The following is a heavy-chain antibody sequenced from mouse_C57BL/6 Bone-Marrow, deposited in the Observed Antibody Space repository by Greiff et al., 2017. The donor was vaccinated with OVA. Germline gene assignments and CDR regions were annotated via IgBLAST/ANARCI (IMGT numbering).Heavy chain of an antibody. CDR1: GYTFTDYY. CDR3: ARSWYDEGGY. J-gene: IGHJ2*01. V-gene: IGHV1-26*01. D-gene: IGHD2-14*01. CDR2: INPNSGGT. Sequence: EVQLQQSGPELVKPGASVKISCKASGYTFTDYYMNWVKQSHGQSLEWIGDINPNSGGTSYNQKFKGKATLTVDKSSSTAYMELRSLTSEDSAVYYCARSWYDEGGYWGQGTTLTVSS.